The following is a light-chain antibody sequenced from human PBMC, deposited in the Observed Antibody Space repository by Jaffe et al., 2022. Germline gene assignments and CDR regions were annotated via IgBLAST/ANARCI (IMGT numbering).Light chain of an antibody. CDR2: AAS. CDR3: QQSYSTPLT. J-gene: IGKJ4*01. CDR1: QSIISY. Sequence: DIQMTQSPSSLSACVGDRVTITCRASQSIISYLNWFQQKPGKAPNLLIYAASSLQSGVPSRFSGSGSGTDFTLTISSLQPEDFATYYCQQSYSTPLTFGGGTKVEIK. V-gene: IGKV1-39*01.